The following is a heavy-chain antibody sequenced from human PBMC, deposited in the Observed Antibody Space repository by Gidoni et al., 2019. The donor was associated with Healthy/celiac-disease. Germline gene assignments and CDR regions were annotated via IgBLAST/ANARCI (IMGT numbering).Heavy chain of an antibody. CDR3: ASWGEGTYYYYGMYV. Sequence: EVQLVGYGGGLVQRGGARRLPCAALGFTVSSSWTSCVRQAPGKGLEWVANIKQDGSEKHYVDSVKGRFPISRDNAKNSLYLQMNSLRAEDTAVYYCASWGEGTYYYYGMYVSGQGTTVTVSS. V-gene: IGHV3-7*01. CDR2: IKQDGSEK. D-gene: IGHD3-16*01. CDR1: GFTVSSSW. J-gene: IGHJ6*02.